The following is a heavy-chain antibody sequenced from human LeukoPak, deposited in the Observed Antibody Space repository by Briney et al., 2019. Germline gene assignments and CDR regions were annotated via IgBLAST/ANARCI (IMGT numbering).Heavy chain of an antibody. V-gene: IGHV4-4*07. CDR2: IYTSGTT. CDR3: ATVDSGSGYVDY. D-gene: IGHD2-15*01. J-gene: IGHJ4*02. Sequence: SETLSLTCTVSGGSISSYYCSWIRQPAGKGLGWIGRIYTSGTTNYNPSLKSRVTISVDMPKNQFSLKLSSVAAADTAVYYCATVDSGSGYVDYWGQGTLVTVSS. CDR1: GGSISSYY.